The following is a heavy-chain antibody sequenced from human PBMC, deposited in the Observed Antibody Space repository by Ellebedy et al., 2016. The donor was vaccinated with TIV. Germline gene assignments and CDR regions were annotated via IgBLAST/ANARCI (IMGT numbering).Heavy chain of an antibody. CDR3: ASLRGYNYGVNPSADLEI. CDR1: GFTPSNYG. V-gene: IGHV3-33*01. D-gene: IGHD5-18*01. J-gene: IGHJ3*01. CDR2: IGSDATSK. Sequence: GESLKISCEASGFTPSNYGIHWVRQAPGKGLEWVAVIGSDATSKYYAASVKCRFTISRDSSKNTLYLQMNSLRAEDTAVYYCASLRGYNYGVNPSADLEIWGQGTMVTVSS.